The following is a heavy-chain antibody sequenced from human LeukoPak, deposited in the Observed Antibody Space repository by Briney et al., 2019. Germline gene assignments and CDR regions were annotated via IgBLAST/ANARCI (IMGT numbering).Heavy chain of an antibody. J-gene: IGHJ6*02. CDR1: GYTFTSYD. V-gene: IGHV1-8*01. CDR3: AREFYCSSTSCYAYYYYGMDV. D-gene: IGHD2-2*01. Sequence: GASVKVSCKASGYTFTSYDINWVRQATGQGLEWMGWMNPNSGNTGYAQKFQGRVTMTRNTSISTAYMELSSLRSEDTAVYYCAREFYCSSTSCYAYYYYGMDVWGQGTTVTVYS. CDR2: MNPNSGNT.